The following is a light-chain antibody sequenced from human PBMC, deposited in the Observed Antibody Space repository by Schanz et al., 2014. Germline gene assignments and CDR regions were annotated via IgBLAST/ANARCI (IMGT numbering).Light chain of an antibody. Sequence: QSALTQPASVSGSPGQSITISCTGTSSDVGGYNYVSWYQQHPGKAPKLIIYEGSNRPSGVSNRFSGSKSGNTASLTISGLQAEDESDYYCCSYAGSRWVFGGGTKLTVL. V-gene: IGLV2-14*01. CDR2: EGS. CDR1: SSDVGGYNY. CDR3: CSYAGSRWV. J-gene: IGLJ3*02.